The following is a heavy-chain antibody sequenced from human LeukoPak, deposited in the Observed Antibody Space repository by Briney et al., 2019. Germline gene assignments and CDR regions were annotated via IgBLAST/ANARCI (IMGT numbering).Heavy chain of an antibody. J-gene: IGHJ4*02. CDR3: ARMGDSGDEGESDY. CDR1: GYTFTSYG. D-gene: IGHD5-12*01. CDR2: ISAYNGNT. V-gene: IGHV1-18*04. Sequence: GASVKVSFKASGYTFTSYGISWVRQAPGQGLEWMGWISAYNGNTNYAQKLQGRVTITTDTSTSTAYMELRSLRSDDTAVYYCARMGDSGDEGESDYWGQGTLVTVSS.